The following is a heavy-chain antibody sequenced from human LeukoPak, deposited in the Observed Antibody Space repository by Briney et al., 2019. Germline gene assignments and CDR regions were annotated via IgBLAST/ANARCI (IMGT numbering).Heavy chain of an antibody. D-gene: IGHD3-10*01. J-gene: IGHJ4*02. Sequence: GASVRVSCKASGYTITSYDINWVRQAAGQGLEWMGWMNPNRGNTGYAQKFQGRITMARNTSISTAYMELSSLTSEDTAVYFCARRYDSGSYHLPHWGQGTLVTVSS. V-gene: IGHV1-8*01. CDR1: GYTITSYD. CDR2: MNPNRGNT. CDR3: ARRYDSGSYHLPH.